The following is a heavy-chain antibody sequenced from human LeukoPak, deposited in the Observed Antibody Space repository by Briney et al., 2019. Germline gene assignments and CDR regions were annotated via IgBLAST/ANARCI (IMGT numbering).Heavy chain of an antibody. D-gene: IGHD6-6*01. V-gene: IGHV3-21*01. CDR2: ISSSSSYI. CDR3: ATDSSSSLMDDY. J-gene: IGHJ4*02. Sequence: GGSLRLSCAASGFTFSSYSMNWVRQAPGKGLEWVSSISSSSSYIYYADSVKGRFTISRDNAKNSLYLQMNSLRAEDTAVYYCATDSSSSLMDDYWGQGTLVTVSS. CDR1: GFTFSSYS.